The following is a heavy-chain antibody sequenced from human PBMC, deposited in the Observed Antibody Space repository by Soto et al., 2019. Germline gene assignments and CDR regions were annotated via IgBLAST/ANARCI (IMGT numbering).Heavy chain of an antibody. D-gene: IGHD2-2*03. CDR2: IRAYNGNT. V-gene: IGHV1-18*01. CDR3: ARLDIVVVPAALDY. J-gene: IGHJ4*02. Sequence: ATVKVSCKASGCTFTSYSIIWVRQAPGQGLEWMGWIRAYNGNTNNAQKLQGRVTMTTDTSTTTAYMELRSLRSDDTAVYYCARLDIVVVPAALDYWGQGTLVTVSS. CDR1: GCTFTSYS.